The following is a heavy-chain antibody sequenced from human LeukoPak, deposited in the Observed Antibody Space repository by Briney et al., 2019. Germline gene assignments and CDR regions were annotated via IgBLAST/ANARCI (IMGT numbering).Heavy chain of an antibody. Sequence: SESLSLTCAVYGGSFSGYYWSWIRQPPGKGVEWIGEINHSGSTNYNPSLKSRVTISVDTSKNQFSLKLSSVTAADTAVYYCARAEAVAGTLGIHYWGQGTLVTVSS. D-gene: IGHD6-19*01. CDR2: INHSGST. CDR3: ARAEAVAGTLGIHY. V-gene: IGHV4-34*01. J-gene: IGHJ4*02. CDR1: GGSFSGYY.